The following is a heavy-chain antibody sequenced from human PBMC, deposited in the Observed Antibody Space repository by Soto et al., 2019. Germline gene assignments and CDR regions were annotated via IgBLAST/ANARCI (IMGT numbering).Heavy chain of an antibody. CDR3: ARRGDSSGYMDY. D-gene: IGHD3-22*01. Sequence: PGESLRICYKGSGDRFTEYWSSWFRQMPGKGLEWMGIIYPGDSDTRYSPSFQGQVTISADKSISTAYLQWSSLKASDTAIYYCARRGDSSGYMDYWGQGILVTVSS. J-gene: IGHJ4*02. V-gene: IGHV5-51*01. CDR2: IYPGDSDT. CDR1: GDRFTEYW.